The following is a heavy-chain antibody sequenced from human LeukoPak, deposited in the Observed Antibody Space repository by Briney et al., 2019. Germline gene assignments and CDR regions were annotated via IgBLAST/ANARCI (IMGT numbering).Heavy chain of an antibody. J-gene: IGHJ3*01. V-gene: IGHV4-4*07. CDR2: IYTSGST. Sequence: PSETLSLNCNVSGGSISGYYWSWIRQPAGKGLEWIGRIYTSGSTKYNPSLKSRVTMYVDTSKSQFSLKLTSVTAADTAVYYCARRTDSGYSSSSSAFDVWGQGTMVTVSS. CDR1: GGSISGYY. CDR3: ARRTDSGYSSSSSAFDV. D-gene: IGHD6-6*01.